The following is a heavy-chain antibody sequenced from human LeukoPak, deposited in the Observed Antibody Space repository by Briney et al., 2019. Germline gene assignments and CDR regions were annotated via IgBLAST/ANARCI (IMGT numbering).Heavy chain of an antibody. CDR1: GGFISSNRYY. J-gene: IGHJ4*02. V-gene: IGHV4-39*01. CDR2: IYYSGST. Sequence: SETLSLSCTVSGGFISSNRYYWGWIRQPPGKGLEWIGSIYYSGSTYYNPSLKSRVTISVDTSKNLLSLKLSSVTAADTAVYYCASLPTDNWNYSDWGQGTLVTVSS. D-gene: IGHD1-7*01. CDR3: ASLPTDNWNYSD.